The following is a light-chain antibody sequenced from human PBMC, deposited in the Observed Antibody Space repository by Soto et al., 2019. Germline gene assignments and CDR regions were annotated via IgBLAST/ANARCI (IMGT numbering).Light chain of an antibody. Sequence: EIVLTQSPGTLSLSPGERATLSCRASQSVSGNYLAWYQQKPGQAPRLLMSGASNRATGIPDGFTGSGSGTDFTPTISSLEPEDFAVYYCQQRSNWPPMYTFGQGTKVDIK. J-gene: IGKJ2*01. CDR3: QQRSNWPPMYT. CDR2: GAS. V-gene: IGKV3D-20*02. CDR1: QSVSGNY.